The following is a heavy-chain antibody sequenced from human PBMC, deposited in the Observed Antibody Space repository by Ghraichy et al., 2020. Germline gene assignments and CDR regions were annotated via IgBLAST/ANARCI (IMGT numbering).Heavy chain of an antibody. Sequence: GSLRLSCAASGFTFGRYWMTWVRQAPGKGLEWVANIKQDGSERYYADSVKGRFTISRDNAKDSVYLQMSSLRAEDTAVYFCGRGGYIYGSNPVDYWGQGTQVTVSS. V-gene: IGHV3-7*04. CDR1: GFTFGRYW. CDR2: IKQDGSER. CDR3: GRGGYIYGSNPVDY. D-gene: IGHD5-18*01. J-gene: IGHJ4*02.